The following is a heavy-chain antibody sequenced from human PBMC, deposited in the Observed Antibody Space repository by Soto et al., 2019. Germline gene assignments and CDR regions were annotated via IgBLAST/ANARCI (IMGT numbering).Heavy chain of an antibody. D-gene: IGHD3-22*01. Sequence: QVQLQESGPGLVKPSETLSLTCIVSGGSVSSGSYYWSWIRQPPGKGLEWIGFIYYTGRTSYNPSPTSRVXTXVXTSNNQFSLKPSSVTAADTAVYFCATMSSSGYPLDYWGRGTLVTVSS. J-gene: IGHJ4*02. CDR2: IYYTGRT. CDR1: GGSVSSGSYY. V-gene: IGHV4-61*01. CDR3: ATMSSSGYPLDY.